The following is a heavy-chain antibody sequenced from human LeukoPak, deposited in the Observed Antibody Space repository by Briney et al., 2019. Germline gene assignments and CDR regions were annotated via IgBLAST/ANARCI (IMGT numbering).Heavy chain of an antibody. CDR1: GFTFSSYA. J-gene: IGHJ4*02. D-gene: IGHD3-10*01. V-gene: IGHV3-23*01. CDR3: AKGLGSYYGSGSYYNGGDLFDY. CDR2: ISGSGGST. Sequence: GGSLRVSCADSGFTFSSYAMSWVRQAPGKGLEWVSAISGSGGSTYYADSVKGRFNISRDNSKNRLYLQMNSLRDEDTAVYYCAKGLGSYYGSGSYYNGGDLFDYWGQGTLVTVSS.